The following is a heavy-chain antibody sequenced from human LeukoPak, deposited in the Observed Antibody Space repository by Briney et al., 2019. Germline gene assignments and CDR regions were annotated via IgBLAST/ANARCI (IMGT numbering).Heavy chain of an antibody. J-gene: IGHJ4*02. CDR2: IYPGDSDT. CDR3: ARHRRSIRGIPYYFDY. V-gene: IGHV5-51*01. Sequence: GESLKISCKGSGYRFTTYWIGWVRQMPGKGLEWMGIIYPGDSDTRYSPSFQGQVTISADKPISTAYLQWSSLKASDTAMYYCARHRRSIRGIPYYFDYWGQGTLVTVSS. D-gene: IGHD3-10*01. CDR1: GYRFTTYW.